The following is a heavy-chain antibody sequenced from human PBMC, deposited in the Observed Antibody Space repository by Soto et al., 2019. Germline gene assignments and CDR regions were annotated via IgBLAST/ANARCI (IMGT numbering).Heavy chain of an antibody. CDR1: GDYVNSGAHY. CDR3: ARVKRAYGTYSSWFDP. J-gene: IGHJ5*02. V-gene: IGHV4-61*08. CDR2: ISSSGTT. Sequence: PSETLSLTCIVSGDYVNSGAHYWSWIRQSPGTGLEWIGYISSSGTTTYSPSLRSRIIISSDTSRSLFSLRLTSVTAADTAIYYCARVKRAYGTYSSWFDPWGQGTMVTVAS. D-gene: IGHD1-1*01.